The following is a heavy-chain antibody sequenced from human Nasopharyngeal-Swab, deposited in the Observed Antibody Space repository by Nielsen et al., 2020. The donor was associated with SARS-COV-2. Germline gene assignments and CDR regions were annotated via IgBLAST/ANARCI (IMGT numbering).Heavy chain of an antibody. Sequence: SETLSLTCGVSGDSVNTINRWTWVRQAPGKGLEWIGEIYHSGNTNYNPSLKSRVTISMDRSMNQFSLEVRSMTAADTAVYYCARRYGYYHYYMDVWGTGTTVTVSS. CDR2: IYHSGNT. D-gene: IGHD2-15*01. CDR3: ARRYGYYHYYMDV. CDR1: GDSVNTINR. J-gene: IGHJ6*03. V-gene: IGHV4-4*02.